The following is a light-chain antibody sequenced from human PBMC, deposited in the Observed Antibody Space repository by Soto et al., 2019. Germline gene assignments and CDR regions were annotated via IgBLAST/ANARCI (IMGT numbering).Light chain of an antibody. Sequence: SYELTQPSSVSVSPGQTARITCSGDVLAKKYARWFQQKPGQAPVLVIYKDSERPSGIPERFSGSSSGTTVTLTISGAQVEDEADYYCYSAADNNWVFSVGTQLTVL. V-gene: IGLV3-27*01. CDR2: KDS. CDR1: VLAKKY. CDR3: YSAADNNWV. J-gene: IGLJ3*02.